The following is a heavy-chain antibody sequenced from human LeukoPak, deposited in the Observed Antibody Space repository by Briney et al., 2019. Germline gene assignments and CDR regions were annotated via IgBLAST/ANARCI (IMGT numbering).Heavy chain of an antibody. V-gene: IGHV1-46*01. CDR1: GYTFTSYY. Sequence: GASVKVSCKASGYTFTSYYMHWVRQAPGQGLEWMGIINPSGGSTSYAQKFQGRVTMTRDTSTSTVYMELSSLRSEDTAVYYCARDRTYYYDSSGYADAFDIWGQGTMVTVSS. D-gene: IGHD3-22*01. CDR2: INPSGGST. J-gene: IGHJ3*02. CDR3: ARDRTYYYDSSGYADAFDI.